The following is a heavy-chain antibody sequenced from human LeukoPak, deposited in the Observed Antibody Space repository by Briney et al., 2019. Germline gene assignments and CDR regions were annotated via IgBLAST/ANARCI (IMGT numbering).Heavy chain of an antibody. J-gene: IGHJ3*02. D-gene: IGHD1-20*01. CDR2: INPSGGST. Sequence: ASVKVSCKASGYTFTSNYMHWVRQAPGQGLEWMGIINPSGGSTSYAQKLQGTVTMTRDTSTSTVYMELSSLRSEDTAVYYCARLTYNWNDKGAFDIWGQGTMVTVSS. V-gene: IGHV1-46*01. CDR3: ARLTYNWNDKGAFDI. CDR1: GYTFTSNY.